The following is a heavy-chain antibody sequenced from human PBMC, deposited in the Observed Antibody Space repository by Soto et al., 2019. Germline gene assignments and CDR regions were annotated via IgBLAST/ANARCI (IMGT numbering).Heavy chain of an antibody. J-gene: IGHJ3*02. CDR2: IYYSGIT. CDR3: EGTTTNNLDAFEI. V-gene: IGHV4-39*01. D-gene: IGHD1-1*01. CDR1: GASIVRSDYY. Sequence: LETLSLTCTVSGASIVRSDYYWGWVRQPPGKGLEWIGSIYYSGITYYNPSLKSRVTISVDTSKTQFSLKLNSVTAADTAVYYCEGTTTNNLDAFEIWGQGTMVTVSS.